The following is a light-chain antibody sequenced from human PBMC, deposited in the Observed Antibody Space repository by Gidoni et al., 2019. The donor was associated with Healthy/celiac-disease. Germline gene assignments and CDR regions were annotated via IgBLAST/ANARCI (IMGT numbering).Light chain of an antibody. J-gene: IGKJ1*01. Sequence: DIQMTHSPSSLSASVGDRVTITCRASQSISSYLNWYQQKPGKSPKLLIYAASSLQSGVPSRVSGSGSGTDFTLTISRLQPEDFATYYCQQSYSTSVTCGQGTKVEIK. CDR3: QQSYSTSVT. CDR1: QSISSY. V-gene: IGKV1-39*01. CDR2: AAS.